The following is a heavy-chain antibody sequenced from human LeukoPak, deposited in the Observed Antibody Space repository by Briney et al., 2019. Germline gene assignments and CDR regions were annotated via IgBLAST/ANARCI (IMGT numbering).Heavy chain of an antibody. CDR2: IDPSDSYT. CDR3: ASLPMVYASPFDY. J-gene: IGHJ4*02. Sequence: GESLRISCKGSGYSSTSYWISWVRQMPGKGLEWMGRIDPSDSYTNYSPSFQGHVTISADKSISTAYLQWSSLKASDTAMYYCASLPMVYASPFDYWGQGTLVTVSS. V-gene: IGHV5-10-1*01. CDR1: GYSSTSYW. D-gene: IGHD2-8*01.